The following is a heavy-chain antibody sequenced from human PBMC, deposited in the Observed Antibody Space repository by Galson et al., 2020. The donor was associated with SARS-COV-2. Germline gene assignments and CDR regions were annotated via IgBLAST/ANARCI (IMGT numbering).Heavy chain of an antibody. CDR1: GFLLSTTGMC. CDR3: GRVEVAGNPLGYYVGMDV. V-gene: IGHV2-70*01. J-gene: IGHJ6*02. CDR2: IDWVDDK. Sequence: SGPTLVKPTQTFTLTCPFSGFLLSTTGMCVSWTRQPPGQALEWLALIDWVDDKYYSTSLKTSLTISKETPKNQVVLTITNMDPVDTATYYCGRVEVAGNPLGYYVGMDVWGPGTTVTDS. D-gene: IGHD6-19*01.